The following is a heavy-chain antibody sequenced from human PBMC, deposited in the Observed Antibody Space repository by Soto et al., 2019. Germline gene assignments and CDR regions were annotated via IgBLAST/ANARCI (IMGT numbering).Heavy chain of an antibody. CDR1: GYTFTSYG. V-gene: IGHV1-18*01. Sequence: QVQLVQSGAEVKKPGASVKVSCKASGYTFTSYGISWVRQAPGQGLEWMGWINAYTGNTKYAQKLQARVTMTTDTTTSAAYMKLRSLRSNATAVYYCARYLSAALIDYWGQGTLFTVSS. J-gene: IGHJ4*02. D-gene: IGHD6-25*01. CDR2: INAYTGNT. CDR3: ARYLSAALIDY.